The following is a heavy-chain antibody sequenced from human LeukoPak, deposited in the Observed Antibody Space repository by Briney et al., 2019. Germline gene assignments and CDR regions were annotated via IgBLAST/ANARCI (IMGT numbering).Heavy chain of an antibody. CDR2: IYYSGNT. V-gene: IGHV4-59*01. CDR1: GGSISSYY. Sequence: SETLSLTCTVSGGSISSYYWSWIRQPPGKGREWIGYIYYSGNTNYNPSLKSRVTISVDTSKNQFSLKLSSVTAADTAIYYCARGYSYGSYYFDNWGQGTLVTVSS. D-gene: IGHD5-18*01. CDR3: ARGYSYGSYYFDN. J-gene: IGHJ4*02.